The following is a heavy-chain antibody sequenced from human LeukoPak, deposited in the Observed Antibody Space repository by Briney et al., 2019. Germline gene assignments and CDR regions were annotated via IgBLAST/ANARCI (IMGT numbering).Heavy chain of an antibody. CDR2: ISYDGSNK. CDR3: AKDQGAALDY. D-gene: IGHD6-6*01. CDR1: GFTFSTYG. Sequence: GGSLRLSWAASGFTFSTYGMHWVRQAPGKGLEWVAVISYDGSNKYYADSVKGRFTISRDNSKNTLYLQMNSLRAEDTAVYYCAKDQGAALDYWGQGTLVTVSS. V-gene: IGHV3-30*18. J-gene: IGHJ4*02.